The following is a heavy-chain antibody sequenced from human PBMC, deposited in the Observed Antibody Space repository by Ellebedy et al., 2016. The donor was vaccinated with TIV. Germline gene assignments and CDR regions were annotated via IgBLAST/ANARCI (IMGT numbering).Heavy chain of an antibody. CDR3: ARLGQGRDGYYYYAMDV. Sequence: ESVKGRFSISRDNPTNTLYLQMNSLRVEDTGVYYCARLGQGRDGYYYYAMDVWGQGTTVTVSS. D-gene: IGHD5-24*01. J-gene: IGHJ6*02. V-gene: IGHV3-30*07.